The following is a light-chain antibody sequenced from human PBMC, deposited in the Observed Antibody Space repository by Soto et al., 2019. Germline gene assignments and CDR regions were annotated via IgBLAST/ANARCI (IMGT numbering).Light chain of an antibody. Sequence: DIQMTQSPSTLSSFVGDRVTITCRASQSISNWLAWYQQKPGKAPNLLIYDAFSLQSGVPSRFSGSGSGTEFTLTISSLQPGDFATYYCQQYNSYSTFGQGTKVDI. V-gene: IGKV1-5*01. CDR1: QSISNW. J-gene: IGKJ1*01. CDR2: DAF. CDR3: QQYNSYST.